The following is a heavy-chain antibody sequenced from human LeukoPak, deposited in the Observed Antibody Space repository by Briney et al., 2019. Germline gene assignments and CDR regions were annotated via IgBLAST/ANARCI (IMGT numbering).Heavy chain of an antibody. CDR2: ISSSSTTI. D-gene: IGHD4-11*01. J-gene: IGHJ4*02. V-gene: IGHV3-48*04. CDR1: GFTFSSYN. Sequence: RAGGSLRLSCAAPGFTFSSYNMNWVRQAPGKGLEWVSYISSSSTTIYYADSVKGRFTISRDNAKNSLYLQMNSLRAEDTAVYYCATAGLTVGNYVLFDYWGQGTLVTVSS. CDR3: ATAGLTVGNYVLFDY.